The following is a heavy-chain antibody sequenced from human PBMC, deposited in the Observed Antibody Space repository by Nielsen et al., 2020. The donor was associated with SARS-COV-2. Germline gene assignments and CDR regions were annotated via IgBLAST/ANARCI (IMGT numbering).Heavy chain of an antibody. Sequence: GESLKISCVASGITFRSYSMNWVRQVPGRGLEWLAYISSSGATLHYADSVRDRFTISRDTAKNSVYLQINSLRAEDTAVYYCARDQGAAFDIWGQGTMVTVSS. CDR1: GITFRSYS. CDR2: ISSSGATL. V-gene: IGHV3-48*01. J-gene: IGHJ3*02. CDR3: ARDQGAAFDI.